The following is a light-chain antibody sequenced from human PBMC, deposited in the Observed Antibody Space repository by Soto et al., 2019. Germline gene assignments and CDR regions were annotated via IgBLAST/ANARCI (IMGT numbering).Light chain of an antibody. V-gene: IGKV3-11*01. CDR3: QQRTDWPMT. CDR2: GAS. CDR1: QSVSSY. Sequence: EIVLTQSPATLSLSPGERATLSCRASQSVSSYLAWYQQRPGQAPRLLIYGASNRATGIPARFSGSGSGTDFTPTISSLEAEDVVVYYCQQRTDWPMTLGHGTRLEIK. J-gene: IGKJ5*01.